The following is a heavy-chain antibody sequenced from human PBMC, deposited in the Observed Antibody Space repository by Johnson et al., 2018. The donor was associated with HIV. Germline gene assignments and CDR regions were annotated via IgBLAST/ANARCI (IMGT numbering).Heavy chain of an antibody. CDR3: TREGTAEGERLRAFDI. CDR2: IRSKAYGGTT. J-gene: IGHJ3*02. V-gene: IGHV3-49*03. Sequence: VQLVESGGGLVQPGRSLRLSCTASGFTFGDYAMSWFRQAPGKGLEWVGFIRSKAYGGTTEYAASVKGRFTISRDDSKSIAYLQMNSLKTEDTAVYYCTREGTAEGERLRAFDIWGQGTMVTVSS. D-gene: IGHD1-26*01. CDR1: GFTFGDYA.